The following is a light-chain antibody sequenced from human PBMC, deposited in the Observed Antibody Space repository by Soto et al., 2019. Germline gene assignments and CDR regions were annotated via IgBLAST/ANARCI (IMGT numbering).Light chain of an antibody. J-gene: IGKJ1*01. CDR3: QQYRT. V-gene: IGKV3-20*01. Sequence: VMMGSAGSLYLCRAGRAPLSCRASQSVSSSSLAWYQQNPGQAPRLLIYEASSRATGIPDRFSGSGSGTDFTLTISRLEPEDFAVYYCQQYRTFGQGTKVDIK. CDR1: QSVSSSS. CDR2: EAS.